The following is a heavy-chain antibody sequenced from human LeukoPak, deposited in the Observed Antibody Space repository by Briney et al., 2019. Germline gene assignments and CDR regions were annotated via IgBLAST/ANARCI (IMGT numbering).Heavy chain of an antibody. V-gene: IGHV4-39*01. CDR1: GGSISSSSYY. J-gene: IGHJ3*02. CDR2: IYYSGST. D-gene: IGHD6-19*01. CDR3: IAVDGKNAFDI. Sequence: PSQTLSLTCTVSGGSISSSSYYWGWIRQPPGKGLEWIGSIYYSGSTYYNPSLKSRVTISVDTSKNQFSLKLSSVTAADKAVYYAIAVDGKNAFDIWGQGTMVTVSS.